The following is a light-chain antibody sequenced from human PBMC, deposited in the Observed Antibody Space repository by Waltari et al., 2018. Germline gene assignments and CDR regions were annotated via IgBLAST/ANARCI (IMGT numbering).Light chain of an antibody. V-gene: IGLV3-19*01. CDR2: GKN. CDR1: SLRTYY. CDR3: NSRDSSGNPYV. Sequence: SSELTQDPAVSVALGQTVRITCQGDSLRTYYANWYQQKPGPAPVLVIYGKNNRPSGIPDRLSASSSGNTASLTIAGAQAEEEADYYCNSRDSSGNPYVFGSGTKVTVL. J-gene: IGLJ1*01.